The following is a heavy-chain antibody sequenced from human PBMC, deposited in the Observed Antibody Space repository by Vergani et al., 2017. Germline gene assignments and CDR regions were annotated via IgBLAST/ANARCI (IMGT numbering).Heavy chain of an antibody. D-gene: IGHD3-22*01. V-gene: IGHV3-66*01. CDR1: GFTFDEYA. CDR2: FYSGGST. CDR3: AATMIVRRIDY. J-gene: IGHJ4*02. Sequence: EVQLVESGGGLVQPGRSLRLSCAASGFTFDEYAMHWVRQTPGKGLEWVSGFYSGGSTYYADSVKGRFTMSRDNSKNTLYLQMNSLRAEDTAVYYCAATMIVRRIDYWGQGTLVTVSS.